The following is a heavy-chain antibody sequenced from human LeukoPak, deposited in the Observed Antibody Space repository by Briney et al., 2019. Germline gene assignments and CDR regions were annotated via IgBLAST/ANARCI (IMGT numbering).Heavy chain of an antibody. CDR1: GGSISSSSYY. J-gene: IGHJ5*02. V-gene: IGHV4-39*01. D-gene: IGHD1-26*01. CDR3: ARQRIRSPDWFDP. Sequence: PSETLSLTCTVSGGSISSSSYYWGWIRQPPGKGLEWIGSIYYSGSTYYNPSPKSRVTISVDTSKNQFSLKLSSVTAADTAVYYCARQRIRSPDWFDPWGQGTLVTVSS. CDR2: IYYSGST.